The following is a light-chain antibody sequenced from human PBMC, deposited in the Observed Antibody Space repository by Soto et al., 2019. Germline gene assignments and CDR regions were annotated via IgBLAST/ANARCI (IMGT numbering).Light chain of an antibody. J-gene: IGKJ2*01. CDR1: QSVSSNY. CDR3: QQYGSSPPDT. CDR2: GAS. V-gene: IGKV3-20*01. Sequence: EIVLTQSPGTLSLSPGERATLSCRASQSVSSNYLAWYRQKPGQAPRLLIYGASSRATGIPDRFSGSGSGTDFTLTISRLEPEDFAVYFCQQYGSSPPDTFGQGTKLEIK.